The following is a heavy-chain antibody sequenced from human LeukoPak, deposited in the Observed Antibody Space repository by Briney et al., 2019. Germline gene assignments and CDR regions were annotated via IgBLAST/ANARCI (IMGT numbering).Heavy chain of an antibody. Sequence: PSETLSLTCAVYGGSVHGYYWSWIRQPPGKALEWIGEIKHDGSTKYNPSLKSRVTLSVDTSKNQFSLKLSSVTAADTAVYYCARGIVATISDYWGQGTLVTVSS. V-gene: IGHV4-34*01. CDR3: ARGIVATISDY. CDR1: GGSVHGYY. D-gene: IGHD5-12*01. CDR2: IKHDGST. J-gene: IGHJ4*02.